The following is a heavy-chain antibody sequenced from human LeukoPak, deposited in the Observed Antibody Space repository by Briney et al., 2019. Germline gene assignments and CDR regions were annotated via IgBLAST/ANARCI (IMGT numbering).Heavy chain of an antibody. Sequence: PSETLSLTCAVSGGSISSSNWWSWVRQPPGKGLEWIGEIYHSGSTNYNPSLKSRVTISVDKSKNQFSLKLSSVTAADTAVYYCAREPRYCTNGVCSDRGVGIDYWGQGTLVTVSS. CDR2: IYHSGST. J-gene: IGHJ4*02. V-gene: IGHV4-4*02. CDR1: GGSISSSNW. CDR3: AREPRYCTNGVCSDRGVGIDY. D-gene: IGHD2-8*01.